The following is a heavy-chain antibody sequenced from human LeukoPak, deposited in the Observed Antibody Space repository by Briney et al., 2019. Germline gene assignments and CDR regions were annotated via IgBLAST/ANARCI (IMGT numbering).Heavy chain of an antibody. Sequence: PSETLSLTCTVSGVSISSYSWSWIRQPPGKGLEWVGYVYYTGSINYNPSLKSRVTISVDTSKNQFSLKLSSVTAADTAVYYCARSPSGYRFDSWGQGTLVTVSS. D-gene: IGHD3-22*01. CDR1: GVSISSYS. V-gene: IGHV4-59*01. CDR3: ARSPSGYRFDS. CDR2: VYYTGSI. J-gene: IGHJ4*02.